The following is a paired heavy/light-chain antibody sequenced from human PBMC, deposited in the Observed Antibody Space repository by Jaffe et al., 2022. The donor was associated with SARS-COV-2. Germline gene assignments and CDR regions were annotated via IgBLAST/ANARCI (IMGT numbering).Heavy chain of an antibody. CDR2: IKGKIDGGTT. J-gene: IGHJ4*02. D-gene: IGHD3-9*01. CDR1: GFIFSTAW. CDR3: TIDDWSQHAA. V-gene: IGHV3-15*01. Sequence: EVQLVESGGGLVEPGESLRLSCAASGFIFSTAWMSWVRQAPGKGLEWLGRIKGKIDGGTTDYAAPVKGRFTFSRDDSKNTLYLQINSLKTEDTAVYYCTIDDWSQHAAWGQGTLVTVSS.
Light chain of an antibody. CDR1: QSLVHSDGSTY. CDR3: MQGTHWQT. CDR2: KVS. Sequence: DIVMTQSPLSLPVTLGQPASISCRSSQSLVHSDGSTYLNWFQQRPGQSPRRLLYKVSNRDSGVPDRFSGSGSGTDFTLKISRVEAEDVGVYYCMQGTHWQTFGQGTKVEIK. J-gene: IGKJ1*01. V-gene: IGKV2-30*02.